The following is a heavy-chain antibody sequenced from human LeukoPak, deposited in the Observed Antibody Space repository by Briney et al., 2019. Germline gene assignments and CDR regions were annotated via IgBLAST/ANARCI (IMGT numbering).Heavy chain of an antibody. D-gene: IGHD6-13*01. Sequence: GGSLRLSCTASGFTLNPYTMIWVRQAPGKGLEWVSYVSGTSNYIYYADSVKGRFTISRDNAKNSLYLQMDSLRAEDTAVYYCARDLEYISSLSACYFDYWGQGVLVTVSS. CDR3: ARDLEYISSLSACYFDY. V-gene: IGHV3-21*01. CDR2: VSGTSNYI. J-gene: IGHJ4*02. CDR1: GFTLNPYT.